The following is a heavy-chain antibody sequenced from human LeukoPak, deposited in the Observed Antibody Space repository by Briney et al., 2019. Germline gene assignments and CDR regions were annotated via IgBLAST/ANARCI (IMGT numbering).Heavy chain of an antibody. CDR3: AREGCSSTSCYLTDAFDI. D-gene: IGHD2-2*01. CDR2: IYYTGTT. V-gene: IGHV4-39*02. CDR1: GGSISSSSYH. Sequence: PSETLSLTCTVSGGSISSSSYHWGWIRQPPGKGLEWIGSIYYTGTTYYNPSLKSRVTISVDTSKNQFSLKVSSVTAADTAVYYCAREGCSSTSCYLTDAFDIWGQGTMVTVSS. J-gene: IGHJ3*02.